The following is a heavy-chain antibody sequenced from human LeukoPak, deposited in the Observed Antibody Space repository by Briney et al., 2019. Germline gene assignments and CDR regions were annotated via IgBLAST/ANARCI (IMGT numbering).Heavy chain of an antibody. J-gene: IGHJ4*02. CDR1: GFTFSSYG. CDR3: AKERATTTSFDY. D-gene: IGHD4-11*01. V-gene: IGHV3-23*01. Sequence: GGSLRLSCVASGFTFSSYGMSWVRQAPGKGLEWVSAISGGGDSTEYADSVKGRFTISRDNSKNTLYLQMNSLRAEDTAVYFCAKERATTTSFDYWGQGTLVTVSS. CDR2: ISGGGDST.